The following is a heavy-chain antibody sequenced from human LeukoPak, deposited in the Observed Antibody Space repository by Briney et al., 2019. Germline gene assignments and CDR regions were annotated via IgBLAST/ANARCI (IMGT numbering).Heavy chain of an antibody. D-gene: IGHD3-22*01. CDR1: GGSFSGYY. CDR2: INHSGST. J-gene: IGHJ1*01. CDR3: ARAYDSSGRDFQH. Sequence: PSETLSLTCAVYGGSFSGYYWSWIRQPPGKGLEWIGEINHSGSTNYNPSLKSRVTISVDTSKNQFSLKLSSVTAADTAVYYCARAYDSSGRDFQHWGQGTLVTVSS. V-gene: IGHV4-34*01.